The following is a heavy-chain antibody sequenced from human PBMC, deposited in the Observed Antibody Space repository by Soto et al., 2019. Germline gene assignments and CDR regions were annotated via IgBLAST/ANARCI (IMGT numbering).Heavy chain of an antibody. J-gene: IGHJ4*02. CDR1: GGSISSSSYY. V-gene: IGHV4-39*07. Sequence: SETLSLTCTVSGGSISSSSYYWGWIRQPPGKGLEWIGSIYYSGSTYYNPSLKSRVTISVDTSKNQFSLKLSSVTAADTAVYYCERKGYELLKFDYWGQGILVTVSS. D-gene: IGHD1-7*01. CDR2: IYYSGST. CDR3: ERKGYELLKFDY.